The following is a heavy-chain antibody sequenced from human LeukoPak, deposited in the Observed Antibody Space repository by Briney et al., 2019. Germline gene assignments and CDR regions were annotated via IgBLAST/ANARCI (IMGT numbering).Heavy chain of an antibody. CDR2: IYYSGST. CDR3: ARAGITIFGVVIISVFDP. D-gene: IGHD3-3*01. J-gene: IGHJ5*02. CDR1: GGSISSSSYY. V-gene: IGHV4-39*07. Sequence: SETRSLTCTVSGGSISSSSYYWGWIRQPPGKGLEWIGSIYYSGSTYYNPSLKSRVTISVDTSKNQFSLKLSSVTAADTAVYYCARAGITIFGVVIISVFDPWGQGTLVTVSS.